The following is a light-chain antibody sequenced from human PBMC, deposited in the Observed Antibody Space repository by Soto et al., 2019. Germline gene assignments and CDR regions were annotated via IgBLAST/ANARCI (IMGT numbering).Light chain of an antibody. Sequence: QSALTQPASVSGSPGQSITISCTGTSSDVGHYNSVSWYQHHPGKAPKLMIYEVINRPSGVSNRFSGSKSGNTASLTISGLLAEDEADYYCSSYRISTQVVFGGGTQQTVL. J-gene: IGLJ2*01. CDR3: SSYRISTQVV. CDR1: SSDVGHYNS. V-gene: IGLV2-14*01. CDR2: EVI.